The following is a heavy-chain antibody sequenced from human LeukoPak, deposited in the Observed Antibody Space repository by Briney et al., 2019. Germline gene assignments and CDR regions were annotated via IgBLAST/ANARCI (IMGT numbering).Heavy chain of an antibody. D-gene: IGHD6-13*01. CDR1: GFTFISYV. CDR3: AKRGNSWDLFDY. V-gene: IGHV3-23*01. Sequence: GGSLRLSCAASGFTFISYVMSWVRQAPGKGLEWVSNIGGSVGSMFCAASVKGRFAISRDNSKNTLFLQMNNLRVEDTAVYYCAKRGNSWDLFDYWGQGTLVTVSS. CDR2: IGGSVGSM. J-gene: IGHJ4*02.